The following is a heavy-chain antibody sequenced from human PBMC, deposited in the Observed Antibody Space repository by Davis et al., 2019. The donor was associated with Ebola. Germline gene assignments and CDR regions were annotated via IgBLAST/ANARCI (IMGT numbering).Heavy chain of an antibody. CDR2: INHSGST. Sequence: GSLRLSCAVYGGSFSGYYWSWIRQPPEKGLEWIGEINHSGSTNYNPSLKSRVTISVDTSKNQFSLKLSSVTAADTAVYYCARVRGYYGMDVWGQGTTVTVSS. V-gene: IGHV4-34*01. CDR3: ARVRGYYGMDV. CDR1: GGSFSGYY. J-gene: IGHJ6*02. D-gene: IGHD3-10*01.